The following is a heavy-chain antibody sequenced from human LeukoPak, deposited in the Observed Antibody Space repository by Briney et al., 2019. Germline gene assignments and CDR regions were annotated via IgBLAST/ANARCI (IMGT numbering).Heavy chain of an antibody. CDR1: GFTGSSNY. D-gene: IGHD5-24*01. Sequence: PGGSLSLSCVASGFTGSSNYMSWVRQAPGKRLEWVSIISGGGNTYYADSVKDRFTISRDNSKSTMCLQMKSLRAEDTAVYYCGSRDKGYYYGLDVWGQGTAVTVSS. J-gene: IGHJ6*02. CDR2: ISGGGNT. CDR3: GSRDKGYYYGLDV. V-gene: IGHV3-66*01.